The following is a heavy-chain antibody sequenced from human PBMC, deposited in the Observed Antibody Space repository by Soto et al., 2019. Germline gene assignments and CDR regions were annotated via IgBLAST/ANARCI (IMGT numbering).Heavy chain of an antibody. J-gene: IGHJ6*02. V-gene: IGHV1-18*01. D-gene: IGHD3-3*01. CDR2: ISCCNGKT. Sequence: QVQVVQSGDEVKETGASVRVSCKTSGYSFTAYGISWVRQAPGQGLEWMGWISCCNGKTKYAQKVQGRVTMTTDTSTSTAYMEVRSLKSDDTAIYYCARDAPPPELRFLEWHNYDYNGMDVWGQGTTVTVSS. CDR3: ARDAPPPELRFLEWHNYDYNGMDV. CDR1: GYSFTAYG.